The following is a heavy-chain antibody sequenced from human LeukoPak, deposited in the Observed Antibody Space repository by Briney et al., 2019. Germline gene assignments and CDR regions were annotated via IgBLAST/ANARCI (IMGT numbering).Heavy chain of an antibody. D-gene: IGHD2-2*01. Sequence: ASVKVSCKASGYTFTSYGISWVRQAPGQGLEWMGWISAYNGNTNYAQKLQGRVTMTTDTSTSTAYMELRSLRSDDTAVYYCARDHCSSTSCYAPREYYYHYGMDVWGKGTTVTVSS. V-gene: IGHV1-18*04. CDR1: GYTFTSYG. J-gene: IGHJ6*04. CDR3: ARDHCSSTSCYAPREYYYHYGMDV. CDR2: ISAYNGNT.